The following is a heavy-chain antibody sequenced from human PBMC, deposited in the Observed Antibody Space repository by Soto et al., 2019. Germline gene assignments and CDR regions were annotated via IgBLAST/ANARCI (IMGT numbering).Heavy chain of an antibody. V-gene: IGHV1-18*04. CDR1: GYTFTSYG. J-gene: IGHJ4*02. Sequence: GASVKVSCKASGYTFTSYGISWVRQAPGQGLEWMGWISAYNGNTNYAQKLQGRVTMTTDTSTSTAYMELRSLRSDDTAVYYCARDRLGYSSSFLDYWGQGTLVTVSS. CDR2: ISAYNGNT. D-gene: IGHD6-6*01. CDR3: ARDRLGYSSSFLDY.